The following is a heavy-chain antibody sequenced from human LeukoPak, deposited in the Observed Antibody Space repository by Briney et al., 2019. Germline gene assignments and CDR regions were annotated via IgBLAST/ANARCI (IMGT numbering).Heavy chain of an antibody. CDR3: ARNSSGIHFDY. J-gene: IGHJ4*02. Sequence: SETLSLTCAVSGYSISNTHYWGWLRPPPGTGLEWIGSIYNSGSTHYNPSLKSRVTISVDTSMNQFSLKLSSVTAADTAVYYCARNSSGIHFDYWGRGTLVTVSS. CDR1: GYSISNTHY. D-gene: IGHD3-22*01. V-gene: IGHV4-38-2*01. CDR2: IYNSGST.